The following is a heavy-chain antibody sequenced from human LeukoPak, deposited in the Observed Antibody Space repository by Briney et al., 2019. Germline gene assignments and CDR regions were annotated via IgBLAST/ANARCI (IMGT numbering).Heavy chain of an antibody. D-gene: IGHD1-14*01. CDR2: IYFDGRS. CDR3: SRGAPEQGGANF. CDR1: GVAVNDTGHS. Sequence: SETLSLTCSVSGVAVNDTGHSWGWIRQSPGESLEWIASIYFDGRSYFNPSLKGRVTISVDTSRNLFSLNLTSVTAADTARYFCSRGAPEQGGANFWGQGILVIVSS. V-gene: IGHV4-39*07. J-gene: IGHJ4*02.